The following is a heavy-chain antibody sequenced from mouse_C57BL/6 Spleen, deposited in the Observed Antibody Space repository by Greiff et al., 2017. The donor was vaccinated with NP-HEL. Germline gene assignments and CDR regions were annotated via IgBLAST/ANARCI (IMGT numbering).Heavy chain of an antibody. D-gene: IGHD1-1*01. J-gene: IGHJ4*01. CDR1: GFTFSDYG. V-gene: IGHV5-17*01. CDR2: LSRGSSTI. Sequence: EVHLVESGGGLVKPGGSLKLSCAASGFTFSDYGMHWVRQAPEKGLEWVAYLSRGSSTIYYADTVKGRFTISRDNAKNTLFLQMTSLRSEDTAMYYCARAIPFIVGAMDYWGQGTSVTVSS. CDR3: ARAIPFIVGAMDY.